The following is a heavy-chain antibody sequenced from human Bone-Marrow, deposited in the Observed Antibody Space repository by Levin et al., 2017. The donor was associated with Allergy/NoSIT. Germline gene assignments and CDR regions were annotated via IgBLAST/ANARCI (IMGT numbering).Heavy chain of an antibody. V-gene: IGHV4-39*07. Sequence: ETLSLTCTVSGASINSTTYYWGWIRQPPGKGLEWIGTIYYNSYTYYNPSLKSRVTISKDTSKNQFSLKLSSVTAADTAVYYCARLADNWNVNWFDPWGQGTLVTVSS. CDR3: ARLADNWNVNWFDP. J-gene: IGHJ5*02. D-gene: IGHD1-20*01. CDR2: IYYNSYT. CDR1: GASINSTTYY.